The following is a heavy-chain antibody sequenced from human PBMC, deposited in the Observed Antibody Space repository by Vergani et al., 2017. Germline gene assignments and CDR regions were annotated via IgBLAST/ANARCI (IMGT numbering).Heavy chain of an antibody. J-gene: IGHJ4*02. CDR3: ARGWGVVTPYFDY. Sequence: QVQLQQWGAGLLKPSETLSLTCAVYGGSFSGYYWSWIRQPPGKGMEGIGEINHSGSTNYNPSLKSRVTISVDTSKNQFSLKLSCVTAADTAVYYCARGWGVVTPYFDYWGQGTLVTVSS. CDR2: INHSGST. V-gene: IGHV4-34*01. CDR1: GGSFSGYY. D-gene: IGHD2-21*02.